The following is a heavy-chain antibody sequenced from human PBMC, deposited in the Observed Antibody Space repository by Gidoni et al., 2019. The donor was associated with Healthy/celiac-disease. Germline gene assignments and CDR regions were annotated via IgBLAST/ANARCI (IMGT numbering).Heavy chain of an antibody. CDR1: GYAFTSNY. J-gene: IGHJ4*02. CDR2: IDPSGGST. V-gene: IGHV1-46*01. D-gene: IGHD3-10*01. Sequence: QVQLVQSGAEVKKPGASVKVSCKASGYAFTSNYIHWVRQAPGQGLEWMGVIDPSGGSTTYAQKFQGRVTLTWDTSTSTVYMELSSLRSEDTAVYYCARNSGSGNCYLGDIDYWGQGTLVTVSS. CDR3: ARNSGSGNCYLGDIDY.